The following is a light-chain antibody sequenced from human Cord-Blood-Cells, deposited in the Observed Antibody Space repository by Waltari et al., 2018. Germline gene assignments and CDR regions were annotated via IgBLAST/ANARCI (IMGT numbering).Light chain of an antibody. J-gene: IGKJ5*01. V-gene: IGKV1-27*01. CDR3: QKYNSALT. CDR1: QGISNY. Sequence: DIQMTQSPSSLSASVGDRVTITCRASQGISNYLAWYQQKPGKVPKLLIYAASTLQSGVPSRFRGSGSGTDFTLTISSLQPEDVATYYCQKYNSALTFGQGTRLEIK. CDR2: AAS.